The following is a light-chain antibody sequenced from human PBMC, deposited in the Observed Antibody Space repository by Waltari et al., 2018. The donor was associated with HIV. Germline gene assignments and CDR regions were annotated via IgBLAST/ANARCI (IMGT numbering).Light chain of an antibody. Sequence: QSVLTQPPSASGTPGQRVTISCSGSSSNIGGNYVYWYQQLPGTAPKLLIYVNKRRPSGVSDRFSGSKSGTSASLAISGLRSEDEADYYCAAWDDSLSGLVFGGGTKLTVL. V-gene: IGLV1-47*01. CDR3: AAWDDSLSGLV. CDR1: SSNIGGNY. J-gene: IGLJ3*02. CDR2: VNK.